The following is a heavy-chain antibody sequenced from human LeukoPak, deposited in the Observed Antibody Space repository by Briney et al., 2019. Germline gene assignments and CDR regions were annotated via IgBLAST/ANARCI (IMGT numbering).Heavy chain of an antibody. V-gene: IGHV4-34*01. CDR3: ARGLKRRYFDWLLPTYFDY. J-gene: IGHJ4*02. D-gene: IGHD3-9*01. CDR2: INHSGST. Sequence: PSETLSLTCAVYGGSFSGYYWSSIRQPPGKGLEWIGEINHSGSTNYNPSLKGRVTISVDTSKNQFSLKLSSVTAADTAVYYCARGLKRRYFDWLLPTYFDYWGQGTLVTVSS. CDR1: GGSFSGYY.